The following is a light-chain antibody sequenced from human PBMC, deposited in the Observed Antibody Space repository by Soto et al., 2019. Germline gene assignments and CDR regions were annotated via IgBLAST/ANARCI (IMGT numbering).Light chain of an antibody. CDR2: GAS. J-gene: IGKJ1*01. V-gene: IGKV3-20*01. CDR1: ETVAGSY. Sequence: EIELTQSPGTLSLSPGDIATLSCRASETVAGSYLAWYQQKPGQAPRLLIYGASNRATGIPDRFSGSGSGTDFTLTISRLEPEDFAVYYCQQYGSSGTFGQGTKVDIK. CDR3: QQYGSSGT.